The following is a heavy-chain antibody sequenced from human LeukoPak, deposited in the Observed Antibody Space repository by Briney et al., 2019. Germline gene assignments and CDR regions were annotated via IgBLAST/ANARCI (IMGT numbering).Heavy chain of an antibody. CDR2: ISSSSSYI. CDR3: ARDSNYGSGSYYYYMDV. CDR1: GFTFSSYS. V-gene: IGHV3-21*01. J-gene: IGHJ6*03. D-gene: IGHD3-10*01. Sequence: GGSLRLSCAASGFTFSSYSMNWVRQAPGKGLEWVSSISSSSSYIYYADSVKGRFTISRDNAKNSLYLQMNSLRAEDTAVYYCARDSNYGSGSYYYYMDVWGKGTTVTVSS.